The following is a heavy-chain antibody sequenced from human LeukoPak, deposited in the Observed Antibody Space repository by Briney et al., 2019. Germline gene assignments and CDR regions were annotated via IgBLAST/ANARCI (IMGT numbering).Heavy chain of an antibody. J-gene: IGHJ5*02. Sequence: SETLSLTCTVSGGSISSYYWSWIRQPPGKGLEWIGYIYYSGSTNYNPSLKSRVTISVDTSKNQFSLKLSSVTAADTAVYYCARGGGFYCSSTSCTTYNWFDPWGQGTLVTVSP. D-gene: IGHD2-2*01. CDR1: GGSISSYY. V-gene: IGHV4-59*01. CDR3: ARGGGFYCSSTSCTTYNWFDP. CDR2: IYYSGST.